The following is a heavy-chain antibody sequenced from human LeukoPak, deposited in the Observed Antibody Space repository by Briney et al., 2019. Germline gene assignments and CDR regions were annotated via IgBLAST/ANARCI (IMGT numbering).Heavy chain of an antibody. CDR3: ATSTYYYDSSGYYSV. CDR1: GYTLTELS. Sequence: ASVNVSCKVSGYTLTELSMHWVRQAPGKGLEWMGGFDPEDGETIYAQKFQGRVTMTEDTSTDTAYMELSSLRSEDTAVYYCATSTYYYDSSGYYSVWGQGTLVTVSS. CDR2: FDPEDGET. V-gene: IGHV1-24*01. J-gene: IGHJ4*02. D-gene: IGHD3-22*01.